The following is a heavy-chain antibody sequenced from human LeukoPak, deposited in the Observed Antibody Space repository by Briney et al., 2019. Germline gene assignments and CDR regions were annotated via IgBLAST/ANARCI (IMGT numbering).Heavy chain of an antibody. CDR1: GGSFSGYY. J-gene: IGHJ3*02. Sequence: PSETLSLTCAVYGGSFSGYYWSWIRQPPGKGLEWIGEINHSGSTNYNPSLKSRVTISVDTSKNQFSLKLSSVTAADTAVYYCARAIDSGGGLSAFDIWGQGTMVTVSS. V-gene: IGHV4-34*01. D-gene: IGHD6-19*01. CDR3: ARAIDSGGGLSAFDI. CDR2: INHSGST.